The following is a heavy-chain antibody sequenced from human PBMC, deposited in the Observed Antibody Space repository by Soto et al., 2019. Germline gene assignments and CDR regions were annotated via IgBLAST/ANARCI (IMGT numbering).Heavy chain of an antibody. CDR3: SRLGHPGH. Sequence: QVQLVQSGAEVKKPGSSVKVSCTASGGSLRNSVISWVRQAPAQRLEWMGGVIPILGTANYAQKFQGRVTMTAYEATSTAYMDLSSLSPDSTAVYYCSRLGHPGHWGPGTLVIVSS. CDR2: VIPILGTA. CDR1: GGSLRNSV. V-gene: IGHV1-69*01. J-gene: IGHJ4*02.